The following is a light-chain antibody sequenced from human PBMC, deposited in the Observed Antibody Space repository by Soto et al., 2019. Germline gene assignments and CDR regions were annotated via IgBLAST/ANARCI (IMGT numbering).Light chain of an antibody. CDR1: QSVGSN. V-gene: IGKV3-15*01. Sequence: EIVMTQSPATLSVSPGDRADLSCRDSQSVGSNLAWYQQKPGQAPRLLIYGASTRATGIPARFSGSGSGTEFTLTISSLQSEDFAIYFCQQYNNWPPDRTFGQGTKVEIK. J-gene: IGKJ1*01. CDR3: QQYNNWPPDRT. CDR2: GAS.